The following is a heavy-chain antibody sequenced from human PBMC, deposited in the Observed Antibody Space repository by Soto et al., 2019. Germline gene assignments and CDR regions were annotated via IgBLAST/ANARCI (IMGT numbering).Heavy chain of an antibody. J-gene: IGHJ3*02. CDR3: ARDASVVISKYAFDI. Sequence: QVQLVQSGAEVKKPGSSVKVSCKASGGTFSSYAISWVRQAPGQGLEWMGGIIPIFGTANYAQEFQGRVTITADKSPSPAYMELSSLRSEDTAVYYWARDASVVISKYAFDIWGQGTMVTVSS. CDR2: IIPIFGTA. V-gene: IGHV1-69*06. CDR1: GGTFSSYA. D-gene: IGHD3-22*01.